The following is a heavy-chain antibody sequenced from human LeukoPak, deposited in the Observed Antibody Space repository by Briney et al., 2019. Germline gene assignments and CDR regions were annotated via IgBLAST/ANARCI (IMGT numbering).Heavy chain of an antibody. V-gene: IGHV4-30-2*01. D-gene: IGHD6-6*01. CDR1: GGSISSGGYY. Sequence: PSETLSLTCTVSGGSISSGGYYWGWIRQPPGKGLEWIGYIYHSGSTYYNPSLKSRVTISVDRSKNQFSLKLSSVTAADTAVYYCARSPQLPLAFDIWGQGTMVTVSS. J-gene: IGHJ3*02. CDR2: IYHSGST. CDR3: ARSPQLPLAFDI.